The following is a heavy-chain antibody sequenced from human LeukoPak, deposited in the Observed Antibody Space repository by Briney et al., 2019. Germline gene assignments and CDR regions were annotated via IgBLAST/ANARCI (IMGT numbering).Heavy chain of an antibody. V-gene: IGHV3-23*01. CDR3: ARCDWNYFAYNTKFRTQSYFDY. Sequence: QTGGSLRLSCAASGFTFSTFAMIWVRQPPGKGLEWVSSIFPSGGEIHYADSVRGRLTISRDNSKTTLSLQMNSLRAEDTAVYYCARCDWNYFAYNTKFRTQSYFDYWGQGTLVTVSS. D-gene: IGHD1-7*01. CDR1: GFTFSTFA. J-gene: IGHJ4*02. CDR2: IFPSGGEI.